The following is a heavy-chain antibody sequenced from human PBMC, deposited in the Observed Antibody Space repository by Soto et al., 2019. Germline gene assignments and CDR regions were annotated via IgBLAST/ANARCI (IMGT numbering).Heavy chain of an antibody. V-gene: IGHV3-23*01. CDR1: GFTFSSYA. D-gene: IGHD6-13*01. CDR2: ISGSGGST. J-gene: IGHJ5*02. Sequence: GSLRLSCAASGFTFSSYAMCWVRQTPGKGLEWVSAISGSGGSTYYADSVKGRFTISRDNSKNTLYLQMNSLRAEDTVVYYCAKDNGAAALWFDPWGQGTLVTVS. CDR3: AKDNGAAALWFDP.